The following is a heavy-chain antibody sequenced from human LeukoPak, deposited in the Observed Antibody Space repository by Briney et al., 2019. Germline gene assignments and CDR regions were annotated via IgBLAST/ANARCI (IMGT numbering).Heavy chain of an antibody. J-gene: IGHJ4*02. V-gene: IGHV4-59*08. CDR1: GGSISHYY. Sequence: SSETLSLTCTVSGGSISHYYWSWIRQPPGKGLEWIGYIFYSGSTDYNPSLKSRVTISVDTSKNQFSLKLNSVTAADTAVYYCARSGYSYVNYWGQGTLVTASS. CDR2: IFYSGST. CDR3: ARSGYSYVNY. D-gene: IGHD5-18*01.